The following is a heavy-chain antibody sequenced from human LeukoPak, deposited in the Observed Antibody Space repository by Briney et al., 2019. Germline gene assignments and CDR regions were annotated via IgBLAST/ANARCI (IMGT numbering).Heavy chain of an antibody. CDR1: GFTFSSYG. D-gene: IGHD3-22*01. CDR2: ISYDGSNK. Sequence: PGGSLRLSCAASGFTFSSYGMHWVRQAPGKGLEWVAVISYDGSNKYYADSVKGRFTISRDNSKNTLYLQMNSLRAEDTAVYYCARDLLYDSSGIFDYWGQGTLVTVSS. V-gene: IGHV3-30*03. J-gene: IGHJ4*02. CDR3: ARDLLYDSSGIFDY.